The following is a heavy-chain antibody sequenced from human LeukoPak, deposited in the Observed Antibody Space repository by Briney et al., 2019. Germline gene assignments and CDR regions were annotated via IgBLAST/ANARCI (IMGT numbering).Heavy chain of an antibody. CDR2: IYYSGST. Sequence: SETLSLTCTVSGGSISSYYWSWIRQPPGKGLEWIGYIYYSGSTNYNPSLKSRVTISVDTSKNQFSLKLSSVTAADTAVYYCAKSLHYCSSTSCYTIPHYMDVWGKGTTVTVSS. CDR3: AKSLHYCSSTSCYTIPHYMDV. CDR1: GGSISSYY. D-gene: IGHD2-2*02. J-gene: IGHJ6*03. V-gene: IGHV4-59*08.